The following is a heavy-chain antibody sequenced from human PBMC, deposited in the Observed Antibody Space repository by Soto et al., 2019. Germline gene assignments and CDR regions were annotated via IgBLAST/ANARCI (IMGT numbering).Heavy chain of an antibody. V-gene: IGHV1-8*01. Sequence: GASVKVSCKASGYTFTSYDINWVRQATGQGLEWMGWMNPNSGNTGYAQKFQGRVTMTRNTSISTAYMELSSLRSEDTAVYYCAGPTELGPYYYYYGMDVWGQGTTVTVSS. CDR2: MNPNSGNT. J-gene: IGHJ6*02. CDR3: AGPTELGPYYYYYGMDV. CDR1: GYTFTSYD. D-gene: IGHD3-16*01.